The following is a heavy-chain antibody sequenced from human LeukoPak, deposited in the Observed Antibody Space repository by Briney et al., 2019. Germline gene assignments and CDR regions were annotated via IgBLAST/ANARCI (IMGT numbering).Heavy chain of an antibody. V-gene: IGHV3-7*01. Sequence: PGGSLRLSCAASGFTFSSYWMSWVRQAPGKGLEWVANIKQDGSEKYYVDSVKGRFTISRDNAKNSLYLQMNSLRAEDTAVYYCARKDAVTMIVVVNRPFDYWGQGTLVTVSS. CDR1: GFTFSSYW. D-gene: IGHD3-22*01. CDR2: IKQDGSEK. CDR3: ARKDAVTMIVVVNRPFDY. J-gene: IGHJ4*02.